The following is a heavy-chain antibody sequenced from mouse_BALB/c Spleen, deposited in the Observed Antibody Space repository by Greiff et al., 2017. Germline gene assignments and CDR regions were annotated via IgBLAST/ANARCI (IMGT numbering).Heavy chain of an antibody. D-gene: IGHD2-14*01. CDR2: IRLKSNNYAT. J-gene: IGHJ3*01. V-gene: IGHV6-6*02. CDR3: TRRYDGPFAY. CDR1: GFTFSNYW. Sequence: EVKVEESGGGLVQPGGSMKLSCVASGFTFSNYWMNWVRQSPEKGLEWVAEIRLKSNNYATHYAESVKGRFTISRDDSKSSVYLQMNNLRAEDTGIYYCTRRYDGPFAYWGQGTLVTVSA.